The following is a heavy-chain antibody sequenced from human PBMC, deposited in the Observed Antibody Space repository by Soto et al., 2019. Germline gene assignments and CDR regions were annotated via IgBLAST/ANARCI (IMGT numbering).Heavy chain of an antibody. CDR1: GGSISSGGYY. Sequence: QVQLQESGPGLVKPSQTLSLTCTVSGGSISSGGYYWSWIRQHPGKGLEWIGYIYYSGSTYYNPSLNGRVTKSVDTSKNQFSLKLSSVTAANTAVYYCARVPAIAAAGTWFDYWGQGTLVTVSS. CDR3: ARVPAIAAAGTWFDY. V-gene: IGHV4-31*03. D-gene: IGHD6-13*01. J-gene: IGHJ4*02. CDR2: IYYSGST.